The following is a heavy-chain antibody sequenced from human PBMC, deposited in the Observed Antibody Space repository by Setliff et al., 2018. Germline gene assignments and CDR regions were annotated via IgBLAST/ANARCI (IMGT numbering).Heavy chain of an antibody. V-gene: IGHV1-69*11. CDR2: IIPVIDTT. D-gene: IGHD5-12*01. CDR3: ARGRDGYTSNALEF. J-gene: IGHJ3*01. Sequence: GASVKVSCKASGGAFSSYALIWVRQAPGQGLEWMGRIIPVIDTTDYAQTFQGRVTITADESTRTVYMELSSLRSEDTAIYYCARGRDGYTSNALEFWGQGTMVTVSS. CDR1: GGAFSSYA.